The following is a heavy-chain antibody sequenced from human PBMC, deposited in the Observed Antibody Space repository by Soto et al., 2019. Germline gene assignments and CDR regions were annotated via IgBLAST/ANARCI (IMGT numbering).Heavy chain of an antibody. Sequence: SETLSLTCTVSGGSVSSGSCYWSWIRQPPGKGLEWIGNIHNSGTTNYNASLDSRVTMSIDTSKNQFSLKLSSVTAADTALYYCARLLRHIPVAGRGVYWGQGTLVTVSS. J-gene: IGHJ4*02. CDR3: ARLLRHIPVAGRGVY. V-gene: IGHV4-61*01. CDR2: IHNSGTT. D-gene: IGHD6-19*01. CDR1: GGSVSSGSCY.